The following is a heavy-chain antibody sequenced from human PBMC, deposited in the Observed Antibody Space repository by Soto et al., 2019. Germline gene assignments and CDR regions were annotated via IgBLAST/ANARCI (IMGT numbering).Heavy chain of an antibody. D-gene: IGHD3-16*01. CDR1: GFNFGDSA. Sequence: GGSLRLSCAASGFNFGDSAMHWVRQASGKGLEWVARIRSKANTYVTAYAESVRGRFTISRDDSNNTTYLQMNGLKGDDTAMYYCTRGGAMGLNDYWGQGTLVTVSS. CDR2: IRSKANTYVT. CDR3: TRGGAMGLNDY. J-gene: IGHJ4*02. V-gene: IGHV3-73*01.